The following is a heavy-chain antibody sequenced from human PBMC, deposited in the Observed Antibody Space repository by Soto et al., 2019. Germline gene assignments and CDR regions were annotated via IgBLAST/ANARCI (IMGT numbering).Heavy chain of an antibody. Sequence: GGSLRLSCAASGFTFSSYSMNWVRQAPGKGLEWVSSISSSSSYIYYADSVKGRFTISRDNAKNSLYLQMNSLRAEDTAVYYCARYRSYNTMFGVVTPFDYWGQGTLVTVSS. D-gene: IGHD3-3*01. CDR3: ARYRSYNTMFGVVTPFDY. CDR1: GFTFSSYS. V-gene: IGHV3-21*01. J-gene: IGHJ4*02. CDR2: ISSSSSYI.